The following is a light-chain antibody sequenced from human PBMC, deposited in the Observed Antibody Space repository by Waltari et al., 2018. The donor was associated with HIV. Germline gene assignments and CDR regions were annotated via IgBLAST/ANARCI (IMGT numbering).Light chain of an antibody. CDR1: ALPKQY. V-gene: IGLV3-25*03. CDR3: QSADSSGTYVV. Sequence: PGQTARITCSGDALPKQYAYWYQQKPGQAPVLVIYKDSERPSGIPERFSGSSSGTTVTLTISGVQAEDEADYYCQSADSSGTYVVFGGGSKLTVL. CDR2: KDS. J-gene: IGLJ2*01.